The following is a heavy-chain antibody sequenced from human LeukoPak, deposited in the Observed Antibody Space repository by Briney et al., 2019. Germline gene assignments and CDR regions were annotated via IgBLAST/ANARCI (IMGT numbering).Heavy chain of an antibody. CDR3: VRDDNFKIEQ. Sequence: PGGSLRLSCVASGFTVSSTYMGWVRQAPGKGLEWVSLIESGATTYYSHSAKGRFTISRDSSKNTLYLQMNSLRAEDTGVYYCVRDDNFKIEQWGQGTLVTVSS. J-gene: IGHJ4*02. CDR1: GFTVSSTY. CDR2: IESGATT. V-gene: IGHV3-66*01. D-gene: IGHD5-24*01.